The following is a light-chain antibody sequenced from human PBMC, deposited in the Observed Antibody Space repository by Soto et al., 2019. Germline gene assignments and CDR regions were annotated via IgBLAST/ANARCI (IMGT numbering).Light chain of an antibody. CDR3: QQYNSWPPIT. V-gene: IGKV3-15*01. Sequence: EIVMTQSPGTLSVSPGEGATLFCRASQSVRTKLAWYQQRAGQAPRLLMYGASTRATGIPDRFSGSGSGTEFTITISSLQSEDFAVYYCQQYNSWPPITFGQGTRLEN. CDR1: QSVRTK. CDR2: GAS. J-gene: IGKJ5*01.